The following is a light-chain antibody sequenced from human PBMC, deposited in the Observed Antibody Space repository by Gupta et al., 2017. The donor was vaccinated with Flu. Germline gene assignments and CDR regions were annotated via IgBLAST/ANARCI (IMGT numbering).Light chain of an antibody. J-gene: IGLJ3*02. CDR3: QSYDTSPSGYWV. Sequence: QSVLTQPPSVSGAPGQRVTISCTGSRSNIGAGYDVHWYQQLPGTAPKLLIYVNSNRHSGVPDRFSGSKSGTSASLAITGLQAEDEAEYYCQSYDTSPSGYWVFGGGTKLTVL. CDR1: RSNIGAGYD. V-gene: IGLV1-40*01. CDR2: VNS.